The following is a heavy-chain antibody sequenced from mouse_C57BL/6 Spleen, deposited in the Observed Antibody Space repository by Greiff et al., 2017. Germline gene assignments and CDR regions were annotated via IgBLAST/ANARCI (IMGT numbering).Heavy chain of an antibody. CDR2: IYPGSGST. CDR3: AFYGYDGAMDY. V-gene: IGHV1-55*01. Sequence: QVQLKQPGPELVKPGASVKMSCKASGYTFTSYWITWVKQRPGQGLEWIGDIYPGSGSTNYNEKFKSKATLTIDTSSSTAYMQLSSLTSEDSAIYYCAFYGYDGAMDYWGQGTSVTVSS. D-gene: IGHD2-2*01. CDR1: GYTFTSYW. J-gene: IGHJ4*01.